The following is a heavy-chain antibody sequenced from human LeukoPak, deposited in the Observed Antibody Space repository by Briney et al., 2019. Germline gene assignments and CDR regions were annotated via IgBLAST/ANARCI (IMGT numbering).Heavy chain of an antibody. CDR1: GYTFTSYD. CDR3: ARLSPSGYSSDFYGMDV. Sequence: ASVKVSCKASGYTFTSYDINWVRQATGQGLEWMGWMNPNSGNTGYAQKFQGRVTMPRNTSISTAYMELSSLRSEDTAVYYCARLSPSGYSSDFYGMDVWGQGTTVTVSS. CDR2: MNPNSGNT. J-gene: IGHJ6*02. V-gene: IGHV1-8*01. D-gene: IGHD6-19*01.